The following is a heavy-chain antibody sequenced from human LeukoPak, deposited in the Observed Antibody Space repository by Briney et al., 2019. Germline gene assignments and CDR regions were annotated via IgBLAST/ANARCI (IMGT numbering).Heavy chain of an antibody. D-gene: IGHD6-6*01. CDR1: GFTFSSYA. V-gene: IGHV3-23*01. CDR3: AKGRSSQDY. CDR2: ITGSGHTT. Sequence: GGSLRLSCAASGFTFSSYAMSWVRQAPGKGLEWVSGITGSGHTTYYADSVKGRFTISRDNSKNTLYLQMNSLRAEDTAVYYCAKGRSSQDYWGQGTLVTVSS. J-gene: IGHJ4*02.